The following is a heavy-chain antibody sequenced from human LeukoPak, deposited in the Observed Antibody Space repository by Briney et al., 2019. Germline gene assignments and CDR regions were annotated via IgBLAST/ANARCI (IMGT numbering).Heavy chain of an antibody. CDR3: ARAPPAHPGAFDT. J-gene: IGHJ3*02. Sequence: SVKVSCKASGGTFSSYAISWVRQAPGRGLEWMGRIIPILGIANYAQKFQGRVTITADKSTSTAYMELSSLRSEDTAVYYCARAPPAHPGAFDTWGQGTMVTVSS. CDR1: GGTFSSYA. V-gene: IGHV1-69*04. CDR2: IIPILGIA.